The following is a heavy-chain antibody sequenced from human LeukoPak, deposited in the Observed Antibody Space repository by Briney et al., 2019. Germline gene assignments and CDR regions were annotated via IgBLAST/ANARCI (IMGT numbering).Heavy chain of an antibody. Sequence: SETLSLTCTVSGGSISSGSYSWGWIRQPPGKGLEWIGTIYYSVTTYYNPSLRSRLTISVDTSKNQFSLKLSSVTAADTAVYYCARQYSSVWQSFDWWGQGSLVTVSS. V-gene: IGHV4-39*01. CDR2: IYYSVTT. CDR1: GGSISSGSYS. J-gene: IGHJ4*02. D-gene: IGHD6-19*01. CDR3: ARQYSSVWQSFDW.